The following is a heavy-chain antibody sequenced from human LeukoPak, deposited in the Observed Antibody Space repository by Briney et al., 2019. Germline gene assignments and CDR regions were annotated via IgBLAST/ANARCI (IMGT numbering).Heavy chain of an antibody. Sequence: KPSETLSLTCTVSGGSISSSSYYWGWIRQPPGKGLEWIGSIYYSGSTYYNPSLKSRVTISVDTSKNQFSLKLSSVTAADTAVYYCARRPRYAPRPFDYWGQGTLVTVSS. CDR1: GGSISSSSYY. V-gene: IGHV4-39*07. D-gene: IGHD1-1*01. CDR3: ARRPRYAPRPFDY. J-gene: IGHJ4*02. CDR2: IYYSGST.